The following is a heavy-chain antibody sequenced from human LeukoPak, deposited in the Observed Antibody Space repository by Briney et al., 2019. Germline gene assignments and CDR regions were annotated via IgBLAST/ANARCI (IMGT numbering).Heavy chain of an antibody. CDR1: GGAMSAYY. CDR2: VSYSGST. J-gene: IGHJ6*02. V-gene: IGHV4-59*08. D-gene: IGHD6-13*01. CDR3: ARRTAAAGTHYYYAMDV. Sequence: KPSETLSLTCTVSGGAMSAYYWSWIRQPPGKGLEYIGYVSYSGSTDYNPSLKSRVTISVDTSKNQFSLKLSSVTAADTAVYYCARRTAAAGTHYYYAMDVWGQGTTVTVSS.